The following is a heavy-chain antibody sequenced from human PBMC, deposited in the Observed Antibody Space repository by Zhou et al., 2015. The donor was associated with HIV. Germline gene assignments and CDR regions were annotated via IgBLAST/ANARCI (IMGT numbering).Heavy chain of an antibody. J-gene: IGHJ3*01. Sequence: LLQSGPEVRKPGSSVNVSCKASGGTFSGSDMSWVRQAPGQGLEWMGTITPMFQMETYADKFRARLTITVDKSTRVAYMELSSLTSDDAALYFCARSSVNHDNAFDLWGQGTKVIVSS. CDR1: GGTFSGSD. D-gene: IGHD3-22*01. CDR3: ARSSVNHDNAFDL. CDR2: ITPMFQME. V-gene: IGHV1-69*04.